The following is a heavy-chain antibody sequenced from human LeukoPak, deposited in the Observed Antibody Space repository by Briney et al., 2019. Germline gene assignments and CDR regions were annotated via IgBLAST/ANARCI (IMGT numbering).Heavy chain of an antibody. CDR1: GFTFSSYA. V-gene: IGHV3-30-3*01. CDR3: ARDQRGTPWYSSSSGLRY. CDR2: ISYDGSNK. J-gene: IGHJ4*02. D-gene: IGHD6-13*01. Sequence: GRSLRLSCAASGFTFSSYAMHWVRQAPGKGLEWVAVISYDGSNKYYADSVKGRFTISRDNSKNTLYLQMNSLRAEDTAVYYCARDQRGTPWYSSSSGLRYWGQGTLVTVSS.